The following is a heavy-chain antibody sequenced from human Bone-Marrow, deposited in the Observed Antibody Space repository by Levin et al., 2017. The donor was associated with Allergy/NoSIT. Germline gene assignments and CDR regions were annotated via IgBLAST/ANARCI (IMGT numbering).Heavy chain of an antibody. V-gene: IGHV4-30-4*01. CDR1: GGSISSGDYY. Sequence: SQTLSLTCTVSGGSISSGDYYWSWIRQPPGKGLEWIGYIYYSGSTYYNPSLKSRVTISVDTSKNQFSLKLSSVTAADTAVYYCARDYGDHYYYDGMDVWGQGTTVTVSS. CDR3: ARDYGDHYYYDGMDV. D-gene: IGHD4-17*01. J-gene: IGHJ6*02. CDR2: IYYSGST.